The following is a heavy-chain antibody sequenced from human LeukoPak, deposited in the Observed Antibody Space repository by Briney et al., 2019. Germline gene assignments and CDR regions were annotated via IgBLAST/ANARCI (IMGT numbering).Heavy chain of an antibody. CDR1: GFTFSSYA. Sequence: GGSLRLSCAASGFTFSSYAMSWVRQAPGKGLERVSGINTSGGSTAYADSVKGRFAISRDNPRNTLYMQMNSLRAEDTALYYCAIMHPYYDGNGYWVQWGQGTLVTVSS. V-gene: IGHV3-23*01. J-gene: IGHJ4*02. D-gene: IGHD3-22*01. CDR3: AIMHPYYDGNGYWVQ. CDR2: INTSGGST.